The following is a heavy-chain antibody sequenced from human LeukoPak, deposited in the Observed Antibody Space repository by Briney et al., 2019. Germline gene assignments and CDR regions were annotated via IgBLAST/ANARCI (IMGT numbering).Heavy chain of an antibody. J-gene: IGHJ4*02. D-gene: IGHD6-19*01. V-gene: IGHV1-24*01. CDR2: FDPEDGET. CDR1: GYTLTELS. Sequence: ASVKVSCKVSGYTLTELSMHWVRQATGKGLEWMGGFDPEDGETIYAQKFQGRVTNTADKSTSTAYMELSSLRSEDTAVYYCARTFSGKYTNFDYWGQGTLVTVSS. CDR3: ARTFSGKYTNFDY.